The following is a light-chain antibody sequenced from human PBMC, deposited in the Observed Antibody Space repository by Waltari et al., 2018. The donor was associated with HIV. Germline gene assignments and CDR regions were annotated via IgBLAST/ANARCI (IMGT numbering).Light chain of an antibody. V-gene: IGLV1-47*01. CDR1: SYNIGNNF. CDR2: QNV. Sequence: QSVLTQPPSASGTPGQRVTISCSGNSYNIGNNFVSWYQQVPGMAPKLLIYQNVQRPSGVPDRFSGSKSGTSASLAISGLRSEDEADYYCSAWDDKLTALVFGGGTKLTDL. J-gene: IGLJ2*01. CDR3: SAWDDKLTALV.